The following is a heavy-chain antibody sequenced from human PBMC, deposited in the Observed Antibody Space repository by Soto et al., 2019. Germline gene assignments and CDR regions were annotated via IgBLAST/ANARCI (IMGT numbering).Heavy chain of an antibody. CDR1: GYSFTSYW. V-gene: IGHV5-10-1*01. CDR3: AGQGMGARGGVDEPR. CDR2: IDPSDSYT. J-gene: IGHJ4*02. D-gene: IGHD2-15*01. Sequence: EVQLVQSGAEVKKPGESLRISCKGSGYSFTSYWISWVRQMPGKGLEWMGRIDPSDSYTNYSPSFQGHVTISADKSITTAYLQWRSLKASDTAAHYCAGQGMGARGGVDEPRWGQGTLVTVSS.